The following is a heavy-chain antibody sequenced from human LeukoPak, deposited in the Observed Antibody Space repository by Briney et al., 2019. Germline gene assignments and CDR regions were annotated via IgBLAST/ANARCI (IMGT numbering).Heavy chain of an antibody. Sequence: QPGRSLRLSCAASGFTFSSYGMHWVRQAPGKGLEWVAVISYDGSNKYYADSVKGRFTISRDNSKNTLYLQVNSLRAEDTAVYYCAKDPRYCSSTTSGCWGQGTLVTVSS. CDR3: AKDPRYCSSTTSGC. CDR1: GFTFSSYG. J-gene: IGHJ4*02. D-gene: IGHD2-2*01. V-gene: IGHV3-30*18. CDR2: ISYDGSNK.